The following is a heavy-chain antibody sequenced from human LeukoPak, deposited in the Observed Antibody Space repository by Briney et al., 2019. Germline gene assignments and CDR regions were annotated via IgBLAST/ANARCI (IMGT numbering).Heavy chain of an antibody. J-gene: IGHJ4*02. Sequence: SETLSLTCTVSGGSISSYYWSWIRQPPGKGLKWIGYIYYSGSTNYNPSLKSRVTISVDTSKNQFSLKLSSVTAADTAVYYCARDSPYGDYVSYWGQGTLVTVSS. CDR3: ARDSPYGDYVSY. D-gene: IGHD4-17*01. V-gene: IGHV4-59*01. CDR2: IYYSGST. CDR1: GGSISSYY.